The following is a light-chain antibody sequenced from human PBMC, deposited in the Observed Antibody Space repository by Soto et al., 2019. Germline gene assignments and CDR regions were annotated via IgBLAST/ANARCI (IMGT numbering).Light chain of an antibody. Sequence: ILLTQPQATLSLSPGERATLSCWASQSVGRSLAWYQQKPGQAPRLLINDASNRATGIPARFGGSGSGTDFTLTISSLEPEDFAVYYCQQRNDWPLTFGGGTKVDIK. CDR3: QQRNDWPLT. CDR2: DAS. CDR1: QSVGRS. V-gene: IGKV3-11*01. J-gene: IGKJ4*01.